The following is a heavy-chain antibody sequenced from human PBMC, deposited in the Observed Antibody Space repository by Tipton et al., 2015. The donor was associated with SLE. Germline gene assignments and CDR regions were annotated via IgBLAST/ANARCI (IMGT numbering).Heavy chain of an antibody. CDR2: IYYSGST. D-gene: IGHD6-19*01. V-gene: IGHV4-34*01. Sequence: TLSLTCAVYGGSFSGYYWSWIRQPPGKGLEWIGSIYYSGSTYYNPSLKSRVTISVDTSKNQFSLKLSSVTAADTAVYYCARGWVAGYFDYWGQGTLVTVSS. CDR1: GGSFSGYY. CDR3: ARGWVAGYFDY. J-gene: IGHJ4*02.